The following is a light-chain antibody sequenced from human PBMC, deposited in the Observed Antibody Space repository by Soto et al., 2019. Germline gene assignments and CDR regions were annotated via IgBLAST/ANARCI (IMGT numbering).Light chain of an antibody. V-gene: IGLV1-44*01. J-gene: IGLJ2*01. CDR2: HNN. Sequence: QSVLTQPPSASGTPGQRVTISCSGSNSNVGSNTVDWYQQLPGTAPKLLIYHNNQRPSGVPDRLSGSKSGTSASLAISGLQSEDEVDYYCAAWDDSLNAVVFGGGTKLTVL. CDR1: NSNVGSNT. CDR3: AAWDDSLNAVV.